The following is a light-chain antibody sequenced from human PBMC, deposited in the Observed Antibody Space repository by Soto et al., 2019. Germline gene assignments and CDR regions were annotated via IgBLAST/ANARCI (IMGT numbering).Light chain of an antibody. CDR3: AAWDDNLNGVV. Sequence: QLVLTQPPSASGTPGQRVMMSCSGSTSNLRRHTVNWYQQLPGAAPKLLIYSNVQRPSGVPDRFSGSKSFTSASLAISGLQSEDEGDYYCAAWDDNLNGVVFGGGTKLTVL. CDR1: TSNLRRHT. CDR2: SNV. J-gene: IGLJ2*01. V-gene: IGLV1-44*01.